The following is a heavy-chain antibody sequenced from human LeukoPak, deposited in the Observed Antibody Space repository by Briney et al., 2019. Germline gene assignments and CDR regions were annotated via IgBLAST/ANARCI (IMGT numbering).Heavy chain of an antibody. D-gene: IGHD4-11*01. J-gene: IGHJ4*02. CDR1: GFIFSTSA. CDR2: IKGGGGDP. CDR3: AKGGHDYNPFYW. Sequence: PGGSLRLSCAASGFIFSTSAMGWVRQAPGKGLEGVSSIKGGGGDPFYADSVKGRFTISRDNSKNTLFLQLNSLRAQDTAVYYCAKGGHDYNPFYWWGQGTLVTVSS. V-gene: IGHV3-23*01.